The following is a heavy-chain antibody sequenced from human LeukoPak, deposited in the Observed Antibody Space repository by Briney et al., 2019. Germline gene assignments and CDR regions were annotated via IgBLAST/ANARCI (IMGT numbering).Heavy chain of an antibody. V-gene: IGHV1-18*01. J-gene: IGHJ4*02. Sequence: ASVKVSCKASGYTFTGYGISWVRQAPGQGLEWMGWISAYNGNTDYAQKLQGRVTMTTDTSTSTAYMELRSLRSDDTAVYYCARVSGTQRAYYFDYWGQGTLVTVSS. CDR2: ISAYNGNT. CDR3: ARVSGTQRAYYFDY. D-gene: IGHD1-14*01. CDR1: GYTFTGYG.